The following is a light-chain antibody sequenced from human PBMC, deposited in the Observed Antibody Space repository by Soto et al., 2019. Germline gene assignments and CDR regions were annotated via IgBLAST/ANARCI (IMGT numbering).Light chain of an antibody. CDR1: QGISNW. CDR2: GAS. J-gene: IGKJ1*01. CDR3: QQANSFPPWT. V-gene: IGKV1-12*01. Sequence: DIQMTQSPSSVSASVGDRVTITCRASQGISNWLAWYQQKPGKAPKLLIYGASSLQSGVPSRFSGSGSGTDFTLTISSLQPEDFATYYCQQANSFPPWTFSQGTKVEIK.